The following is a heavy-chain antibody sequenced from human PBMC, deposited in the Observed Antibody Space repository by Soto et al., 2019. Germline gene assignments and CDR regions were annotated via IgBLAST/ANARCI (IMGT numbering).Heavy chain of an antibody. J-gene: IGHJ6*02. D-gene: IGHD6-19*01. CDR2: ISYDGSNK. CDR1: GFTFSSYG. V-gene: IGHV3-30*18. CDR3: AKDFTVAHYPYGMDV. Sequence: GGSLRLSCAASGFTFSSYGMHWVRQAPGKGLEWVAVISYDGSNKYYADSVKGRFTISRDNSKNTLYLQMNSLRAEDTAVYYCAKDFTVAHYPYGMDVWGQGTTVTVSS.